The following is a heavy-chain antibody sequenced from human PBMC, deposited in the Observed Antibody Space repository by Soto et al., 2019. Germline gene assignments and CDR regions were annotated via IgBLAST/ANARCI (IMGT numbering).Heavy chain of an antibody. J-gene: IGHJ4*02. V-gene: IGHV3-11*01. CDR3: ARLRRDQGDF. CDR1: GFTFSDYY. CDR2: ISSRDDVT. D-gene: IGHD2-2*01. Sequence: QVQLVESGGGLVEPGGSLRLSCAASGFTFSDYYMSWLRQAPGKGLEWVSIISSRDDVTYYADSVKGRFTISMDNAKNSLDLQMHSLRVEDTAVYYCARLRRDQGDFWGQGTLVTVSS.